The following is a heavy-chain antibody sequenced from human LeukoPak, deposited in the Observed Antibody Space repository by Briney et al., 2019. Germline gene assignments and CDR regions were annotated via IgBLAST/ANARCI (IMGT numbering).Heavy chain of an antibody. V-gene: IGHV3-23*01. CDR2: ISDSGGST. CDR3: AKVDSSSWYVAFDM. J-gene: IGHJ3*02. CDR1: GFTFSTYA. D-gene: IGHD6-13*01. Sequence: GGSLRLSCAASGFTFSTYALTWVRQAPGKGLEWVSGISDSGGSTYYADSVKGRLTISRDNSKNTLYLQMNSLRAEDTAVYYCAKVDSSSWYVAFDMWGQRTMVTVPS.